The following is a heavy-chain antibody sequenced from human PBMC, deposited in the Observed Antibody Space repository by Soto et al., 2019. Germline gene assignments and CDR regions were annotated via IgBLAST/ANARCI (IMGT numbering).Heavy chain of an antibody. J-gene: IGHJ4*02. Sequence: GGSLRLSCAASGFSFENYAMHWVRQAPGKGLEWVSGISWHSSSIYYADSVKGRFTISRDNAKNSLFLQMNSLRDEDTAVYYCARKGVAFDYWGQGALVTVSS. D-gene: IGHD3-3*01. CDR3: ARKGVAFDY. CDR2: ISWHSSSI. CDR1: GFSFENYA. V-gene: IGHV3-48*02.